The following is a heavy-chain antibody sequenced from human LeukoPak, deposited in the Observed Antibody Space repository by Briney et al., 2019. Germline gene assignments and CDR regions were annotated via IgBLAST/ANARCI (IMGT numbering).Heavy chain of an antibody. CDR3: ARDEWGDAFDI. Sequence: QPGGSLRLSCAASGSTFSSYWMSWVRQAPGKGLEWVANIKQDGSEKYYVDSVKGRFTISRDNAKNSLYLQMNSLRAEDTAVYYCARDEWGDAFDIWGQGTMVTVFS. CDR1: GSTFSSYW. J-gene: IGHJ3*02. D-gene: IGHD1-26*01. CDR2: IKQDGSEK. V-gene: IGHV3-7*01.